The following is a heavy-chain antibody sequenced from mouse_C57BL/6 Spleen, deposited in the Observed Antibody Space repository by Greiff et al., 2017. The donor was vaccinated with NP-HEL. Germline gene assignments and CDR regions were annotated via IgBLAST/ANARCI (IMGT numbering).Heavy chain of an antibody. D-gene: IGHD2-4*01. CDR2: IDPSDSYT. CDR1: GYTFTSYW. V-gene: IGHV1-50*01. Sequence: VQLQQSGAELVKPGASVKLSCKASGYTFTSYWMQWVKQRPGQGLEWIGEIDPSDSYTNYNQKFKGKATLTVDTSSSTAYMQLSSLTSEDSAVYYCARSRDYDGDWYFDVWGTGTTVTVSS. CDR3: ARSRDYDGDWYFDV. J-gene: IGHJ1*03.